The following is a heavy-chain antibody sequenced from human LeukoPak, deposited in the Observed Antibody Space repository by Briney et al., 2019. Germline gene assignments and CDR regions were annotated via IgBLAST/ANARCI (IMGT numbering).Heavy chain of an antibody. CDR3: AKGRGSSTYTFDY. Sequence: GGSLRLSCAASGFTFSNFPMAWVRQAPGKGLEWVPLISNSGGSTYYADSVKGRFTISRDNSKNTVDLQMNSLRVEDAAVYYCAKGRGSSTYTFDYWGQGTLVTGSS. J-gene: IGHJ4*02. D-gene: IGHD3-16*01. CDR2: ISNSGGST. V-gene: IGHV3-23*01. CDR1: GFTFSNFP.